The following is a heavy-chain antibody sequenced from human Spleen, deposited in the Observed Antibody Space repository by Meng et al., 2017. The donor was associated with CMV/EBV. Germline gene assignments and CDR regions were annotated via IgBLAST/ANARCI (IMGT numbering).Heavy chain of an antibody. J-gene: IGHJ3*02. CDR2: INPNTGGT. Sequence: ASVKVSCKTSGYSFTDYYIHWVRQAPGQGLEWMGRINPNTGGTNYALSFQGRVTMTRDTSISTAYMELSRLRSEDTAVYYCARDMGEDDDAFDIWGQGTMVTVSS. V-gene: IGHV1-2*02. D-gene: IGHD3-16*01. CDR1: GYSFTDYY. CDR3: ARDMGEDDDAFDI.